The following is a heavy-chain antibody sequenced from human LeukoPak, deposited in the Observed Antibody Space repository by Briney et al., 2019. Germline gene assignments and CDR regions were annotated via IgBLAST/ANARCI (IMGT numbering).Heavy chain of an antibody. J-gene: IGHJ4*02. CDR2: INPSCGST. Sequence: ASVKVSCKASGGTFSSYAISWVRQAPGQGLEWMGIINPSCGSTSYAQKFQGRVTMTRDTSTSTVYMELSSLRSEDTAVYYCARTRVTGDTWFDYWGQGTLVTVSS. CDR3: ARTRVTGDTWFDY. CDR1: GGTFSSYA. V-gene: IGHV1-46*01. D-gene: IGHD2-21*02.